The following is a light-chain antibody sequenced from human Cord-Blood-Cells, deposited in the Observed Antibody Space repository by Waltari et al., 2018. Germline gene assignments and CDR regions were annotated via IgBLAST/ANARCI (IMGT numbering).Light chain of an antibody. V-gene: IGLV2-14*01. CDR2: DVS. J-gene: IGLJ3*02. CDR3: SSYTSSSTGV. Sequence: QSALTQPASVSGSPGQSITISCTGTSSDVCGYNYVSWYQQHPGKAPKLMIYDVSKRPSGVSNRFSGSKSGNTASLTISGLQAEDEADYYCSSYTSSSTGVFGGGTKLTVL. CDR1: SSDVCGYNY.